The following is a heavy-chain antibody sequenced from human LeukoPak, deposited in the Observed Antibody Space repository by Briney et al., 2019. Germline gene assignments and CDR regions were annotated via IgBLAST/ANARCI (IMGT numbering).Heavy chain of an antibody. V-gene: IGHV4-59*08. CDR3: ARHSGPYSSSSSFDY. J-gene: IGHJ4*02. CDR2: IYYIGST. CDR1: GGSISSYH. Sequence: SETLSLTCTVAGGSISSYHWSWIRQHPGKGLEWLGDIYYIGSTNYNPSLKSPVTISVGTSKNQFSLRLNSVTAADTAVYYCARHSGPYSSSSSFDYWGQGILVTVSS. D-gene: IGHD6-6*01.